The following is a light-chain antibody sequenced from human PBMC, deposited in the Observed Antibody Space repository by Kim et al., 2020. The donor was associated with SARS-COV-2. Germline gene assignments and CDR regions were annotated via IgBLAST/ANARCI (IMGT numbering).Light chain of an antibody. CDR1: KLGDKY. J-gene: IGLJ2*01. CDR2: QDN. CDR3: QVWDSSTVV. Sequence: SVAPGQTASITCSGDKLGDKYACWYQQKPGQSPVLVIYQDNKRPSGIPERFSGSNSGNTATLTISGTQAMDEADYYCQVWDSSTVVFGGGTQLTVL. V-gene: IGLV3-1*01.